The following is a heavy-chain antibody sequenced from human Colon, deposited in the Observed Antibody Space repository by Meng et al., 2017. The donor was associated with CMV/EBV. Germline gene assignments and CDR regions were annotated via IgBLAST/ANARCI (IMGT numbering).Heavy chain of an antibody. CDR3: ARGNTGGDYYFYGMDL. D-gene: IGHD1-14*01. CDR2: ISTSGSTV. V-gene: IGHV3-11*01. Sequence: GGSLRLSCSASGFPLSDYYIMWIRQAPGKGLEYVAYISTSGSTVYYADSVMGRLTISRDNINNVVTLHMTSLRGDDAGVYYCARGNTGGDYYFYGMDLWGQGTMVTVSS. J-gene: IGHJ6*02. CDR1: GFPLSDYY.